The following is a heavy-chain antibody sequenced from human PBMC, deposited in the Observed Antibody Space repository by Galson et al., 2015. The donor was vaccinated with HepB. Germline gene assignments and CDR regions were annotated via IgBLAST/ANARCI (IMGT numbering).Heavy chain of an antibody. CDR3: ARGGYSGSYLVFFDY. CDR1: GGTFSSYA. J-gene: IGHJ4*02. D-gene: IGHD1-26*01. CDR2: IIPIFGTA. V-gene: IGHV1-69*06. Sequence: SVKVSCKASGGTFSSYAISWVRRAPGQGLEWMGGIIPIFGTANYAQKFQGRVTITADKSTSTAYMELSSLRSEDTAVYYCARGGYSGSYLVFFDYWGQGTLVTVSS.